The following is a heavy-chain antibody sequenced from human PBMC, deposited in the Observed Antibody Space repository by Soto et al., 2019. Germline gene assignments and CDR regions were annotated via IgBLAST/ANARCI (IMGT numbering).Heavy chain of an antibody. D-gene: IGHD1-26*01. CDR2: ISAHNGNT. CDR1: GYGFTTYG. V-gene: IGHV1-18*01. Sequence: QVHLVQSGAEVKKPGASVKVSCKGSGYGFTTYGITWVRQAPGQGLEWMAWISAHNGNTNYAQKLQGRVTVTRDTSTSTAYMDLRSLRSDDTAVYYFASGRYGDYWGQGALVTVSS. CDR3: ASGRYGDY. J-gene: IGHJ4*02.